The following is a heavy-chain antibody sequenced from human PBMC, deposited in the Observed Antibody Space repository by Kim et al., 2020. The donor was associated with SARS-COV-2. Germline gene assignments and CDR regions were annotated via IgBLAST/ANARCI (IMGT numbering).Heavy chain of an antibody. D-gene: IGHD3-3*01. V-gene: IGHV1-2*02. Sequence: YAQKFQGRVTRTRDTSISTAYMELSRLRSDDTAVYYCARALTIFGVVLLGWGQGTLVTVSS. CDR3: ARALTIFGVVLLG. J-gene: IGHJ4*02.